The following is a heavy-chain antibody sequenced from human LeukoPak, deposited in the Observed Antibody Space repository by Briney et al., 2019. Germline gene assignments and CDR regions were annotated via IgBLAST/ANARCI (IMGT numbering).Heavy chain of an antibody. J-gene: IGHJ4*02. D-gene: IGHD4-23*01. CDR3: ATELRWKDH. CDR2: MKPNSGNT. V-gene: IGHV1-8*01. CDR1: GYTFTNYD. Sequence: GASVKVSCKASGYTFTNYDINWVRQATGQGLEWMGYMKPNSGNTGYAQKFQGRVTMTRDTPISTAYMELSSLTSEDTAVYYCATELRWKDHWGQGTLVTVSS.